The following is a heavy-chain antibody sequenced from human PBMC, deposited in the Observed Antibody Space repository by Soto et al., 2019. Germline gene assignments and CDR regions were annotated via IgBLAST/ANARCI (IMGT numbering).Heavy chain of an antibody. CDR1: GGSISSYH. CDR2: IYTSGNT. CDR3: ARESGDNWDYEAY. Sequence: LSLTCTVSGGSISSYHWSWIRQSAGKGLEWIGRIYTSGNTHYNPSLKSRVAVSIDTSKNQFFLTVNSVTAADSAVYYCARESGDNWDYEAYWGQGTPVTVSS. D-gene: IGHD1-7*01. J-gene: IGHJ4*02. V-gene: IGHV4-4*07.